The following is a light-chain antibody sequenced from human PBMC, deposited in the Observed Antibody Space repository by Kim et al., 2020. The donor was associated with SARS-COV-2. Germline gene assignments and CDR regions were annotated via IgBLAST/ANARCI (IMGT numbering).Light chain of an antibody. CDR2: QDS. V-gene: IGLV3-1*01. Sequence: LSPGQTASITCSGDKLGDKYACWYQQKPGQSPVLVIYQDSKRPSGIPERFSGSNSGNTATLTISGTQAMDEADYYCQAWDSSTYVFGTGTRSPS. CDR1: KLGDKY. CDR3: QAWDSSTYV. J-gene: IGLJ1*01.